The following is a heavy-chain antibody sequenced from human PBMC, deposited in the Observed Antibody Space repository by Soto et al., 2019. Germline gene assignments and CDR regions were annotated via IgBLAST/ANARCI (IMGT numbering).Heavy chain of an antibody. Sequence: PSETLSLTCTVSGGSISSSSYYWGWIRQPPGKGLEWIGSIYYSGSTYYNPSLKSRVTISVDTSKNQSSLKLSSVTAADTAVYYCASAVEAHYYYYYGMDVWGQGTTVTVSS. V-gene: IGHV4-39*01. CDR2: IYYSGST. D-gene: IGHD6-19*01. J-gene: IGHJ6*02. CDR1: GGSISSSSYY. CDR3: ASAVEAHYYYYYGMDV.